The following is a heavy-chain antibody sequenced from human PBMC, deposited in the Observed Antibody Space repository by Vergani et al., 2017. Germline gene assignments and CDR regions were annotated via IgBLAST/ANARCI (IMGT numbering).Heavy chain of an antibody. Sequence: QVQLQESGPGLVKPSDTLSLTCAVSGYSITEKWWSWVRQPPGKGLEWIGEVHRTKRPNYNPTLKSRVTILMDKSRNQFSLKLTSVTAADTAVYYCASAREGWFGDYVGGFDPWGQGTLVTVSS. CDR3: ASAREGWFGDYVGGFDP. CDR1: GYSITEKW. V-gene: IGHV4-4*02. CDR2: VHRTKRP. D-gene: IGHD4-17*01. J-gene: IGHJ5*02.